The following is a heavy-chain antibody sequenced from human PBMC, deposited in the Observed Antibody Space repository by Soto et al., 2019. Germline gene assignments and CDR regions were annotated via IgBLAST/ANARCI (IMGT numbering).Heavy chain of an antibody. CDR2: ISGSGGST. Sequence: EVQLLESGGGLVQPGGSLRLSCAASGFTFSSYAMSWVRQAPGKGLEWVSAISGSGGSTYYADSVKGRFTISRDNSKNTLYRQMNSLRAEDTAVYSCANHLWFGELSNWGQGTLVTVSS. CDR3: ANHLWFGELSN. CDR1: GFTFSSYA. V-gene: IGHV3-23*01. D-gene: IGHD3-10*01. J-gene: IGHJ4*02.